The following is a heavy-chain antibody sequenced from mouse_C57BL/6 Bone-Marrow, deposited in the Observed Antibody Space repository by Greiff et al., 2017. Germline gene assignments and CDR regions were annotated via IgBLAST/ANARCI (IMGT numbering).Heavy chain of an antibody. Sequence: VKLVESGPELVKPGASVKLSCKASGYTFTSYDINWVKQRPGQGLEWIGWIYPRDGSTKYNEKFKGKATLTVDTSSSTAYMELHSLTSEDSAVYVCASPVWEGDWYFDVWGTGTTVTVSS. CDR2: IYPRDGST. D-gene: IGHD4-1*01. J-gene: IGHJ1*03. CDR3: ASPVWEGDWYFDV. V-gene: IGHV1-85*01. CDR1: GYTFTSYD.